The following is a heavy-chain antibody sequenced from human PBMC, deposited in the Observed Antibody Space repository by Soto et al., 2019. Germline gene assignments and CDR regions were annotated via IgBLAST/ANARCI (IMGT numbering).Heavy chain of an antibody. D-gene: IGHD4-17*01. CDR3: ARALDGDFVLYD. V-gene: IGHV3-74*01. Sequence: EVQLVESGGGLVQPGGSLRLSCAASGFTFSNYWIHWVRQAPGKGLVWVSRSNSDASATGYADSVRGRFTISRDNAKDTLYLQMNSLRADDTAVYYCARALDGDFVLYDWGQGTLVTVSS. CDR1: GFTFSNYW. J-gene: IGHJ4*02. CDR2: SNSDASAT.